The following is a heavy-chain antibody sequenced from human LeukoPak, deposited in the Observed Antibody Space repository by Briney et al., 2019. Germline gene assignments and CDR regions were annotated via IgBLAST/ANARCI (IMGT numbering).Heavy chain of an antibody. Sequence: GASVKVSCKASGFPFTMYYIHWVRQAPGQGFEWMGMINPGDGATTYAQRFRGRVTVTRDMSTTTVYMDLRGLRSEDTAVFFCATEQRGGLSGSLGVLFASYYTYYYMDGWGRGTTVTVSS. V-gene: IGHV1-46*01. J-gene: IGHJ6*03. CDR1: GFPFTMYY. CDR3: ATEQRGGLSGSLGVLFASYYTYYYMDG. CDR2: INPGDGAT. D-gene: IGHD2-15*01.